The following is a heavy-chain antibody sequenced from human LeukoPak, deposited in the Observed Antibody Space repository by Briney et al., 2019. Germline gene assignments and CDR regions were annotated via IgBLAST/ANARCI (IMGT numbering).Heavy chain of an antibody. V-gene: IGHV3-21*01. CDR1: GFTFSSYS. J-gene: IGHJ3*02. Sequence: GGSLKLSCAASGFTFSSYSMNWVRQAPGKGLEWVSSISSSSSYIHSADSVRGRFTISRDNAKNSLFLQMNSLRAEDTAVYYCARDEWGDAFDIWGQGTMVTVFS. CDR2: ISSSSSYI. CDR3: ARDEWGDAFDI. D-gene: IGHD1-26*01.